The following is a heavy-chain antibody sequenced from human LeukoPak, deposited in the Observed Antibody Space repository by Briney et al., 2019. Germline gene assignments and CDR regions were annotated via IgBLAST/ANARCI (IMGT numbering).Heavy chain of an antibody. CDR3: ARVDCGGDCSPYYYYGMDV. V-gene: IGHV4-59*08. CDR2: IYYSGST. CDR1: GGSISSYY. J-gene: IGHJ6*02. Sequence: PSETLSLTCTVSGGSISSYYWTWIRQPPGKGLEWIGYIYYSGSTNYNPSLKSRVTISVDTSKNQFSLKLSSVTAADTAVYYCARVDCGGDCSPYYYYGMDVWGQGTTVTVSS. D-gene: IGHD2-21*02.